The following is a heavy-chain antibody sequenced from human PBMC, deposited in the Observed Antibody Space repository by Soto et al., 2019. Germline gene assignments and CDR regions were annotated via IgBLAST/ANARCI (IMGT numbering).Heavy chain of an antibody. CDR2: ISGSGGST. D-gene: IGHD3-22*01. CDR3: ARGPYYYDSSGYPDY. Sequence: GGSLRLSCAASGFTFSSYAMSWVRQAPGKGLEWVSSISGSGGSTYYADSVKGRFTISRDNAKNSLYLQMNGLRAEDTAVYYCARGPYYYDSSGYPDYWGQGTLVTVSS. CDR1: GFTFSSYA. J-gene: IGHJ4*02. V-gene: IGHV3-23*01.